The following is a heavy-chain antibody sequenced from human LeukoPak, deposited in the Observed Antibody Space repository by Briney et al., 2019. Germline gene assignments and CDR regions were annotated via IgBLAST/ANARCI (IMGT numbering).Heavy chain of an antibody. CDR1: GFTFSSYW. CDR2: INRDGSST. CDR3: ARGDGWELLRVLDY. J-gene: IGHJ4*02. V-gene: IGHV3-74*01. Sequence: PGGSLRLSCAASGFTFSSYWMHWVRQAPGKGLVWVSRINRDGSSTSYADSVKGRFTISRDNAKNTLYLQMNSLRAEDTAVYYCARGDGWELLRVLDYWGQGTLVTVSS. D-gene: IGHD1-26*01.